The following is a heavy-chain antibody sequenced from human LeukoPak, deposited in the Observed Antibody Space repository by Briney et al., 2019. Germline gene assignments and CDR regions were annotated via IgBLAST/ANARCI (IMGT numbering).Heavy chain of an antibody. CDR2: NYYSGST. CDR1: GRSIISSY. D-gene: IGHD4-23*01. Sequence: SETLSLTCTVSGRSIISSYCSWIRQPPGKGLEWIRYNYYSGSTNYNPSLKGRVTISVDTYKNQFSLKLNSVTAEDTAVYYCARDSGDGAVAGGFDYWGQGTLVTVS. V-gene: IGHV4-59*01. J-gene: IGHJ4*02. CDR3: ARDSGDGAVAGGFDY.